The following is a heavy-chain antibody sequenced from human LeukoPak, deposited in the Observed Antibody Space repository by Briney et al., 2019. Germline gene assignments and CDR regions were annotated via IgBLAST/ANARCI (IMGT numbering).Heavy chain of an antibody. CDR2: INHSGST. V-gene: IGHV4-34*01. CDR1: GGSFSGYY. J-gene: IGHJ4*02. Sequence: SETLSLTCAVYGGSFSGYYWSWIRQPPGKGLEWIGEINHSGSTNYNPPLKSRVTISVDTSKNQFSLKLSSVTAADTAVYYCARYLAAAGMDYFDYWGQGTLVTVSS. CDR3: ARYLAAAGMDYFDY. D-gene: IGHD6-13*01.